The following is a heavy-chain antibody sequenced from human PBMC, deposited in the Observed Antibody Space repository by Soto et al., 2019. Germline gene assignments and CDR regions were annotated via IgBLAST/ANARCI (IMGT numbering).Heavy chain of an antibody. CDR2: LSYDGTYK. V-gene: IGHV3-30*03. CDR3: ARDQGTTEYYFDC. Sequence: QVQLVESGGGVVQPGRSLRLSCVASGFTFSSYAMHWVRQAPGKGLEWVAILSYDGTYKLYADSVKGRFTISRDISKNTLYLQMNSLRAEDTDIYYCARDQGTTEYYFDCWGQGTLVTVSS. CDR1: GFTFSSYA. J-gene: IGHJ4*02. D-gene: IGHD1-1*01.